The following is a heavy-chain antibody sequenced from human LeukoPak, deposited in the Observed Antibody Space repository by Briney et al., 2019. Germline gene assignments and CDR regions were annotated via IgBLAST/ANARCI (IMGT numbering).Heavy chain of an antibody. CDR2: GHHSESS. D-gene: IGHD2-8*02. CDR3: ARESAGSLHDSTAAFHY. V-gene: IGHV4-59*02. CDR1: GDSVTSTC. J-gene: IGHJ4*02. Sequence: PSETLSLTCSVSGDSVTSTCWSWIRQPPGKGLEWIAYGHHSESSNYNPSFRSRVTIPVDTSRNQFFLRLTSVTAADTAVYYCARESAGSLHDSTAAFHYWGQGILVIVSS.